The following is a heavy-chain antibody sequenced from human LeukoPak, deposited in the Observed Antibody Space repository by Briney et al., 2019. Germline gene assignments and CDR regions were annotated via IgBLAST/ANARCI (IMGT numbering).Heavy chain of an antibody. CDR3: ARDQDYDSSGRSAFDI. CDR1: GFTFSSYG. J-gene: IGHJ3*02. V-gene: IGHV3-30*03. D-gene: IGHD3-22*01. Sequence: GGSLRLSCAASGFTFSSYGMHWVRQAPGKGLEWVAVISYDGSNKYYADSVKGRFTISRDNSKNTLYLQMNSLRAEDTAVYYCARDQDYDSSGRSAFDIWGQGTMVTVSS. CDR2: ISYDGSNK.